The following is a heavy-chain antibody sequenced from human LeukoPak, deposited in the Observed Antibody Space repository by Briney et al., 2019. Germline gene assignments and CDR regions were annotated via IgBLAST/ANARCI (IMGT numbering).Heavy chain of an antibody. Sequence: GGSPRLSCAASGFTFSSYAMHWVRQAPGKGLEWVAVISYDGSNKYYADSVKGRFTISRDNSKNTLYLQMNSLRAEDTAVYYCARDLYCSSTSCYAVYYYGMDVWGQGTTVTVSS. V-gene: IGHV3-30*04. CDR1: GFTFSSYA. D-gene: IGHD2-2*01. J-gene: IGHJ6*02. CDR2: ISYDGSNK. CDR3: ARDLYCSSTSCYAVYYYGMDV.